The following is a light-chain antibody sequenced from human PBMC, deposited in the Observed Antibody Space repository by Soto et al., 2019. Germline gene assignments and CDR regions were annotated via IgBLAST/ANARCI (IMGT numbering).Light chain of an antibody. Sequence: QPVLTQSPSASASLGASVKLTCTLSSGHSSYAIAWHQQQPEKGPRYLMKLNSDGSHSKGDGIPDRFSGSSSGAERYLTISSLQSEDEADYYCQTWGTGIVVFDGVPNLTVL. CDR2: LNSDGSH. CDR3: QTWGTGIVV. J-gene: IGLJ2*01. V-gene: IGLV4-69*01. CDR1: SGHSSYA.